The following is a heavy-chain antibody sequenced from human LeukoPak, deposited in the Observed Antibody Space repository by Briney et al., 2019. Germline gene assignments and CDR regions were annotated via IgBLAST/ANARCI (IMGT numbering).Heavy chain of an antibody. D-gene: IGHD6-13*01. CDR3: ARDLSSSQTYCAFDI. CDR2: INPNSGGT. CDR1: GYTFTGYY. V-gene: IGHV1-2*06. Sequence: ASVKVSCKASGYTFTGYYMHWVRQAPGQGLEWMGRINPNSGGTNYAQKFQGRVTITADESTSTVYMELSNLRSEDTAVYYCARDLSSSQTYCAFDIWGQGTMVTVSS. J-gene: IGHJ3*02.